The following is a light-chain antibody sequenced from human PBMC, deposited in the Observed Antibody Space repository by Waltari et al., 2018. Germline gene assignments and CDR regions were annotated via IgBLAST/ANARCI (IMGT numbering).Light chain of an antibody. CDR1: ASNIGGNL. Sequence: QSALTQPPSASGTPGQRVTISCSGSASNIGGNLVNWYQQLPGKAPKLLIYRSDRRPSGVPDRVSGSKTGSSASLAISGLQSEDEGDYFCASWDDSLNGHWVFGGGTKVTVL. V-gene: IGLV1-44*01. CDR2: RSD. J-gene: IGLJ3*02. CDR3: ASWDDSLNGHWV.